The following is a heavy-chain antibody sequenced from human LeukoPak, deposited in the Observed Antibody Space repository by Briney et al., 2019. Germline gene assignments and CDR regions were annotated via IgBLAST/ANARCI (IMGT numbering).Heavy chain of an antibody. J-gene: IGHJ4*02. Sequence: KPGESLKISCQGSGYTFTTYWIGWVRQMPGKGLEWMGIIHPGDSDIRYSPSFKGQVTISADKSISTAYLQWSNLKASDTAMYYCARQITFSHFDYWGQGTLVTVSS. CDR3: ARQITFSHFDY. CDR2: IHPGDSDI. D-gene: IGHD3-16*01. V-gene: IGHV5-51*01. CDR1: GYTFTTYW.